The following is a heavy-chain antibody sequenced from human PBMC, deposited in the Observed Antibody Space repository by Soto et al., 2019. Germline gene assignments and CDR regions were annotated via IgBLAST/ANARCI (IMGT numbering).Heavy chain of an antibody. CDR2: INHSGST. CDR1: GGSFSPYF. CDR3: ARGHDYYYYRSGSGYWFDP. Sequence: SETLSLTCAVYGGSFSPYFWTWIRQPPGKGLEWIGEINHSGSTNYNPSLKSRVTISVDTSKNQFSLNLSSVTAADTAVYYCARGHDYYYYRSGSGYWFDPWGQGTTVTVSS. V-gene: IGHV4-34*01. D-gene: IGHD3-22*01. J-gene: IGHJ5*02.